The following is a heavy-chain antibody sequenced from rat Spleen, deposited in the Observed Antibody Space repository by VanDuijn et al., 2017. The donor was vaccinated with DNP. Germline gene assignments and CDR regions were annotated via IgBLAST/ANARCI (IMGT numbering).Heavy chain of an antibody. D-gene: IGHD1-1*01. CDR1: GYSITSNY. Sequence: EVRLQESGPGLVKPSQSLSLPCSVTGYSITSNYWAWIRKFPGNKMEWMGYINYSGSTGHNPSLKSRISSTQDTSKNQFFLQLNSVTTEDIATFYCARARQQSASWYFDFWGPGNMVTVSS. J-gene: IGHJ1*01. CDR2: INYSGST. CDR3: ARARQQSASWYFDF. V-gene: IGHV3-1*01.